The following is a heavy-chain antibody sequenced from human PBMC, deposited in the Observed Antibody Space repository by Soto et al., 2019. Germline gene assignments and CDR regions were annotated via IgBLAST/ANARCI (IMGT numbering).Heavy chain of an antibody. J-gene: IGHJ5*01. V-gene: IGHV3-23*01. Sequence: PGGSLRLSCAASGLTFNNYWMSWVRQAPGKGLEWVSSISGSGGGTYYADSVKGRFIISRDNSKNTLDLQMNSLRVEDTAVYYCAKGWCDSWGQGTLVTV. CDR2: ISGSGGGT. CDR1: GLTFNNYW. CDR3: AKGWCDS.